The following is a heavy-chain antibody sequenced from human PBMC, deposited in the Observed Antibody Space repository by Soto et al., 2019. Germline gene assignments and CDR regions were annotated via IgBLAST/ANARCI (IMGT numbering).Heavy chain of an antibody. V-gene: IGHV4-31*03. CDR2: IYYSGST. Sequence: QVQLQESGPGLVKPSQTLSLTCTVSGGSISSGGYYWSWIRQHPGKGLEWIGYIYYSGSTYYNPSLTSRVTISVDTSKNQFSLKLSSVTAADTAVYYCARAITMIVVVTPSWFDPWGQGTLVTVSS. CDR1: GGSISSGGYY. CDR3: ARAITMIVVVTPSWFDP. D-gene: IGHD3-22*01. J-gene: IGHJ5*02.